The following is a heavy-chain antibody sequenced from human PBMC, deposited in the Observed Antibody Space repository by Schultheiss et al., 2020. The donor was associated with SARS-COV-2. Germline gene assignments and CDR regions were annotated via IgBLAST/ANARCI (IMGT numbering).Heavy chain of an antibody. V-gene: IGHV1-69*01. CDR2: IIPIFGTA. CDR3: ARDRYDFWSGYVSYWYFDL. Sequence: VKVSCKASGGTFSSYAISWVRQAPGQGLEWMGGIIPIFGTANYAQKFQGRVTITADEFTSTAYMELSSLRSEDTAVYYCARDRYDFWSGYVSYWYFDLWGRGTLVTVSS. D-gene: IGHD3-3*01. J-gene: IGHJ2*01. CDR1: GGTFSSYA.